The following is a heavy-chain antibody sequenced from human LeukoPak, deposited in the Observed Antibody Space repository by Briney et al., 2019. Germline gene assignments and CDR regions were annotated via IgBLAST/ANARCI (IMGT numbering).Heavy chain of an antibody. CDR3: ARWLGEEGYAFDI. D-gene: IGHD5-12*01. CDR2: ISSSGSTI. Sequence: GGSLRLSCAASGFTFSDYYMSWIREAPGKGLEWVSYISSSGSTIYYADSVKGRFTISRDNAKTSLYLQMNSLRAEDTAVYYCARWLGEEGYAFDIWGQGTMVTVSS. J-gene: IGHJ3*02. V-gene: IGHV3-11*01. CDR1: GFTFSDYY.